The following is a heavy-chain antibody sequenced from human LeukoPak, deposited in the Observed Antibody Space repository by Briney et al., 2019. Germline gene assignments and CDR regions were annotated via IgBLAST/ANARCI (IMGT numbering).Heavy chain of an antibody. V-gene: IGHV1-24*01. J-gene: IGHJ4*02. Sequence: GASVKVSCKVSGYTLTELSMHWVRQAPGKGLGWMGGFDPEDGETIYAQKFQGRVTMTEDTSTDTAYMELSSLRSEDTAVYYCATPLTMVRGVISYQGDYWGQGTLVTVSS. CDR1: GYTLTELS. CDR3: ATPLTMVRGVISYQGDY. D-gene: IGHD3-10*01. CDR2: FDPEDGET.